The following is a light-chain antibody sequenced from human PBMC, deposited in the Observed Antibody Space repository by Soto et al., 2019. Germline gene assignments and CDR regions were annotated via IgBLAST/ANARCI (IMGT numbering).Light chain of an antibody. V-gene: IGLV1-44*01. Sequence: QSVLTHPPSASGTPGQRVTISCSGSRSNIGTFTVNWYQQLPGTAPNLLIYNNDQRPSGVPDRFSGSKSGTSASLAISGLQSEDEAAYYCAAWDDSLNGAVFGVGTKLTVL. CDR2: NND. J-gene: IGLJ2*01. CDR3: AAWDDSLNGAV. CDR1: RSNIGTFT.